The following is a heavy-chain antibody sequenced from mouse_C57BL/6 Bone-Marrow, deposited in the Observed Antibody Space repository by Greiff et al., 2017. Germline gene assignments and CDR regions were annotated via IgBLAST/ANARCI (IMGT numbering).Heavy chain of an antibody. V-gene: IGHV1-55*01. D-gene: IGHD2-5*01. CDR2: IYPGSGST. Sequence: QVQLQQPGAELVKPGASVKMSCKASGYTFTSYWITWVQQRPGQGLEWIGDIYPGSGSTNYNEKFKSKATLTVDTSSSTAYMPLSSLTSEGSAVYTCARPYYSNYWYFDVWGTGTTVTVSS. CDR3: ARPYYSNYWYFDV. J-gene: IGHJ1*03. CDR1: GYTFTSYW.